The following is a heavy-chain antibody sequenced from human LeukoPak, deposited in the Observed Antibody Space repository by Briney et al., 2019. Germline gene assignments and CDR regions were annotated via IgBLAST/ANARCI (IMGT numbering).Heavy chain of an antibody. CDR3: ARQGATWSLFDY. V-gene: IGHV4-39*01. J-gene: IGHJ4*02. D-gene: IGHD1-1*01. CDR2: IYYSGST. Sequence: SETLSLTCNVSGGSISSTSYYWGWIRQPPGKGLEWIGCIYYSGSTYYNPSLKSRLTMSVDTSKNQFSLKLSSVTAADTAVYYCARQGATWSLFDYWGRGTLVTVSS. CDR1: GGSISSTSYY.